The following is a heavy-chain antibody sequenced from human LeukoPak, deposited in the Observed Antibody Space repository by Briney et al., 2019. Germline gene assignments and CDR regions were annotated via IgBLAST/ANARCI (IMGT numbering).Heavy chain of an antibody. Sequence: PSETLSLTCTVSGGSISSSSYYWGWIRQPPGKGLEWIGSIYYSGSTYYNPSLKSRVTISVDTSKNQFSLKLSSVTAADTAVYYCARRGGNRVRLFDLWGRGTLVTVSS. V-gene: IGHV4-39*01. CDR1: GGSISSSSYY. J-gene: IGHJ2*01. CDR2: IYYSGST. D-gene: IGHD5-12*01. CDR3: ARRGGNRVRLFDL.